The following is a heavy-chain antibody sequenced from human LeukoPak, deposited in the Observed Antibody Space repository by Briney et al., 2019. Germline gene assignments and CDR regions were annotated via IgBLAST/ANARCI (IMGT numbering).Heavy chain of an antibody. Sequence: SETLSLTCTVSGGSISSSSYYWGWIRQPPGKGLEWIGSIYYSGSTYYNPSLKSRVTISVDTSKNQFSLKLSSVTAADTAVYYCARWGSGWPIDYWGQGTLVTVSS. CDR1: GGSISSSSYY. V-gene: IGHV4-39*01. CDR3: ARWGSGWPIDY. CDR2: IYYSGST. D-gene: IGHD6-19*01. J-gene: IGHJ4*02.